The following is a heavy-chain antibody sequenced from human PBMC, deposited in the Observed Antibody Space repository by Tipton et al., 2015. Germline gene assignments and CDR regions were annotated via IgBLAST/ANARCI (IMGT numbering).Heavy chain of an antibody. CDR3: ARDLEHGMDV. J-gene: IGHJ6*02. V-gene: IGHV4-38-2*02. CDR1: AYSISTDYY. Sequence: TLSLTCAVSAYSISTDYYWVWIRQPPGKGLEWIGTISHSGSTYYTPSLKSRVTISLDTSKNQFSLKLTSVAAADTAVYYCARDLEHGMDVWGQGTTVTVSS. D-gene: IGHD5-24*01. CDR2: ISHSGST.